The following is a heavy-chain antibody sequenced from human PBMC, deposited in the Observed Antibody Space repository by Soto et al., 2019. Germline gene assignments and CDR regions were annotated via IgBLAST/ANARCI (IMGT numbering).Heavy chain of an antibody. D-gene: IGHD5-18*01. J-gene: IGHJ4*02. Sequence: LRLSCAASGFTFISYSMNWVRQATGKGLELVSSISSSSSYIYYADSVKGRFTISRDNAKNSLYLQMNSLRAEDTAVYYCAREGGYSYGYSSAVDYWGQGTLVTVSS. CDR2: ISSSSSYI. V-gene: IGHV3-21*01. CDR1: GFTFISYS. CDR3: AREGGYSYGYSSAVDY.